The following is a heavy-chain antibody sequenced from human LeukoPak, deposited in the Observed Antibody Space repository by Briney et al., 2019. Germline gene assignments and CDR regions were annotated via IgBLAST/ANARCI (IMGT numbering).Heavy chain of an antibody. CDR2: ISGSGGST. CDR1: GFTFSSYG. CDR3: AKSSVSIRSHFDY. V-gene: IGHV3-23*01. D-gene: IGHD3-10*01. J-gene: IGHJ4*02. Sequence: GGPLRLSCAASGFTFSSYGMSWVRQAPGKGLEWVSAISGSGGSTYYADSVKGRFTISRDNSKNTLYLQMNSLRAEDTAVYYCAKSSVSIRSHFDYWGQGTLVTVSS.